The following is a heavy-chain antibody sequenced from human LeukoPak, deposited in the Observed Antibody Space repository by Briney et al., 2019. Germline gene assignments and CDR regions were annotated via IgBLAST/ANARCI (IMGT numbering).Heavy chain of an antibody. J-gene: IGHJ4*02. Sequence: SETLSLTCAVYGGSFSGYYWSWIRQPPGKGLEWIGEINHSGSTNYNPSLKSRVTISVDTSKNQFSLKLSSVTAADTAVYYCARESRGYSGYGDAYYFDYWGQGTLVTVSS. CDR3: ARESRGYSGYGDAYYFDY. CDR1: GGSFSGYY. CDR2: INHSGST. V-gene: IGHV4-34*01. D-gene: IGHD5-12*01.